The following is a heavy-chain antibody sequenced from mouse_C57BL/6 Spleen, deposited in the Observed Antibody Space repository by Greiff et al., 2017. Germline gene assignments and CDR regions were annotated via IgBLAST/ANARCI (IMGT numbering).Heavy chain of an antibody. V-gene: IGHV5-17*01. J-gene: IGHJ3*01. CDR1: GFTFSDYG. CDR3: ARPFYSNYVAY. D-gene: IGHD2-5*01. CDR2: ISSGSSTI. Sequence: EVHLVESGGGLVKPGGSLKLSCAASGFTFSDYGMHWVRPAPEKGLEWVAYISSGSSTIYYADTVKGRFTISRDNAKNTLFLQMTSLRSEDTAMYYCARPFYSNYVAYWGQGTLVTVSA.